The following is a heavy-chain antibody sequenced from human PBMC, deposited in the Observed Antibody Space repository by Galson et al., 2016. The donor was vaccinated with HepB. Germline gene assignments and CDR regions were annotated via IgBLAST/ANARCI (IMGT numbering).Heavy chain of an antibody. CDR3: ARDAKDHSILGDYGDHFDY. CDR1: GFSFSNYA. D-gene: IGHD4-17*01. Sequence: SLRLSCAASGFSFSNYALHWVRQAPGKGLEWVAVVSSDGNTHFYGDAVKGRFTISRDNSKNTLFLHMNGLRPDDTAVYYCARDAKDHSILGDYGDHFDYWGQGSLVTGSS. J-gene: IGHJ4*02. V-gene: IGHV3-30*03. CDR2: VSSDGNTH.